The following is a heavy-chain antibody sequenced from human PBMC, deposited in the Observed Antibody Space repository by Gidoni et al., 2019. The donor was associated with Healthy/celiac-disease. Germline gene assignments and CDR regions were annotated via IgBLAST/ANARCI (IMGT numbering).Heavy chain of an antibody. V-gene: IGHV3-21*01. CDR2: ISSSSSYI. J-gene: IGHJ4*02. Sequence: EVQLVESGGGLVKPGGSLRLSCAASGFTFSSYRMNWVRQAPGKGLEWVSSISSSSSYIYYADSVKGRFTISRDNAKNSLYLQMNSLRAEDTAVYYCARDRARKWELLYQATVRFDYWGQGTLVTVSS. CDR3: ARDRARKWELLYQATVRFDY. D-gene: IGHD1-26*01. CDR1: GFTFSSYR.